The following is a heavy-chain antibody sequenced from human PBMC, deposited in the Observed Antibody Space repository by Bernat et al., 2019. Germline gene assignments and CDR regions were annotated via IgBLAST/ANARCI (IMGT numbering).Heavy chain of an antibody. V-gene: IGHV3-64D*06. D-gene: IGHD6-6*01. CDR2: ISSNGGST. CDR3: VKDFREYSRGPGYFDL. CDR1: GFTFSSYA. J-gene: IGHJ2*01. Sequence: EVQLVESGGGLVQPGGSLRLSCSASGFTFSSYAMHWVRQAPGKGLEYVSAISSNGGSTYYAAPVKGRFTISRDNSKTTLYLQMSSLRAEDTAVYYCVKDFREYSRGPGYFDLWGRGTLVTVSS.